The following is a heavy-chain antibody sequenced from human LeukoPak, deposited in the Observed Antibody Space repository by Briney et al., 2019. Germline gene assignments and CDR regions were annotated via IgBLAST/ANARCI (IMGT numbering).Heavy chain of an antibody. CDR2: ISSSSSTI. D-gene: IGHD6-13*01. CDR1: GFTFSSYS. CDR3: AREKGGIAAAPFDY. J-gene: IGHJ4*02. Sequence: GGSLRLSCAASGFTFSSYSMNWVRQAPGKGLEWVSYISSSSSTIYYADSVKGRFTISRDNAKNSLYLQMNSLRAEDTAVYYCAREKGGIAAAPFDYWGQGTLVTVSS. V-gene: IGHV3-48*04.